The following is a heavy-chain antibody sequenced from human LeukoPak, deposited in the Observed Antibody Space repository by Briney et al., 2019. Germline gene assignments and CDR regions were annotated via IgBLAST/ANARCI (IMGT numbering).Heavy chain of an antibody. CDR3: ARDGYSGFTLGY. CDR1: GFTVSSNY. D-gene: IGHD5-12*01. V-gene: IGHV3-7*01. J-gene: IGHJ4*02. CDR2: IKQDGSEN. Sequence: PGGSLRLSCAASGFTVSSNYMSWVRQAPGKGLEWVANIKQDGSENYYVDSVKGRFTISRDNAKNSLYLQMNSLRDEDTAVYYCARDGYSGFTLGYWGQGTLVTVSS.